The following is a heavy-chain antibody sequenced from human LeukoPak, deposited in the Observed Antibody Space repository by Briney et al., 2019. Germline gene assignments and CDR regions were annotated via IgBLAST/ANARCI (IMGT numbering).Heavy chain of an antibody. D-gene: IGHD2-2*01. CDR1: GFTFSSYS. Sequence: GSLRLSCAASGFTFSSYSMNWVRQAPGKGLEWVSSISSSSSYIYYADSVKGRFTISRDNAKNSLYLQMNSLRAEDTAVYYCARVRYCSSTSCFWLDYWGQGTLVTVSS. CDR3: ARVRYCSSTSCFWLDY. J-gene: IGHJ4*02. CDR2: ISSSSSYI. V-gene: IGHV3-21*04.